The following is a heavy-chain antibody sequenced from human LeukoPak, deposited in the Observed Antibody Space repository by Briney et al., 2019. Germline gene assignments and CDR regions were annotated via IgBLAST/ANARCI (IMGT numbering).Heavy chain of an antibody. J-gene: IGHJ6*04. D-gene: IGHD2-2*01. V-gene: IGHV3-21*01. Sequence: GGSLRLSCAASGFTITTYWMNWVRQAPGKGLEWVSSISSTSHYIFYADSVRGRFTISRDNAKSSLYLQMSSLRAEDTAVYYCARDTPGGYCTSTSCYQYYGMDVWGKGTTVTVSS. CDR2: ISSTSHYI. CDR1: GFTITTYW. CDR3: ARDTPGGYCTSTSCYQYYGMDV.